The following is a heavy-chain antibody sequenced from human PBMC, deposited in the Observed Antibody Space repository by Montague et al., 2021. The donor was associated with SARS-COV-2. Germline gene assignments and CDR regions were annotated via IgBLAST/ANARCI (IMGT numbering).Heavy chain of an antibody. Sequence: SETLSLTCGVFGASIRGNPWSWLRKPPGKGLEWIGDVRDTGTTNYNPSVRSRANIFVDTSKAQFSLTLTSVNAADTAFYYCARFVKTGTTSAFYRWGQGTLVLVSS. D-gene: IGHD1-1*01. CDR1: GASIRGNP. J-gene: IGHJ1*01. CDR3: ARFVKTGTTSAFYR. CDR2: VRDTGTT. V-gene: IGHV4-59*01.